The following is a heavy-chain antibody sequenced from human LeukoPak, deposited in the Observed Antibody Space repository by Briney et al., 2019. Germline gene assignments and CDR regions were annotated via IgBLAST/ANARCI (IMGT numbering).Heavy chain of an antibody. J-gene: IGHJ6*02. CDR3: ALGTINKDFYFGMDV. CDR1: GLTFRNYA. V-gene: IGHV3-23*01. CDR2: ICANDGNT. Sequence: GGSLRLSCAASGLTFRNYAMSWVRQAPGKGLEWVSVICANDGNTYYADAVKGRFTVSRDNAKRSPYLQIESLRDDDTAVYHCALGTINKDFYFGMDVWGQGTTVTVSS. D-gene: IGHD2-8*01.